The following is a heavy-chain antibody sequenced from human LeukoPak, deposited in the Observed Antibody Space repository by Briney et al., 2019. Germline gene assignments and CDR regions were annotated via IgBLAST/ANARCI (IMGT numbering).Heavy chain of an antibody. V-gene: IGHV3-21*04. Sequence: GGSLRLSCAASGFTFSSYSMNWVRQAPGKGLEWVSSISSSSSYIYYADSVKGRFTISRDNAKNSLYLQMNSLRAEDTAVYYCAKEHSGYPYFDYWGQGTLVTVSS. CDR3: AKEHSGYPYFDY. CDR1: GFTFSSYS. D-gene: IGHD3-22*01. J-gene: IGHJ4*02. CDR2: ISSSSSYI.